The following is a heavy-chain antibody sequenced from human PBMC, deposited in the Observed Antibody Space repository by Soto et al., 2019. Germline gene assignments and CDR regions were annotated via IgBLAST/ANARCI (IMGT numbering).Heavy chain of an antibody. V-gene: IGHV4-39*01. J-gene: IGHJ4*02. CDR2: IYDSGST. Sequence: QLQLQESGPGLVKPSETLSLTCTVSGGSISSSSYYWGWIRQPPGKGLEWIGSIYDSGSTYYNPTPKSRVTISVDTSKNQFSLKLSSVTAADTAVYCCARKSVVVPAAINYWGQGTLVTVSS. CDR1: GGSISSSSYY. D-gene: IGHD2-2*01. CDR3: ARKSVVVPAAINY.